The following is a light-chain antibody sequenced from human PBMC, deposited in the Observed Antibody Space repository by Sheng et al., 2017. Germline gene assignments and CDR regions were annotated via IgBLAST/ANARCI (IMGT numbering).Light chain of an antibody. CDR1: SSDVGAYNY. CDR2: DVI. CDR3: SSYTTSSTRI. V-gene: IGLV2-14*01. Sequence: QSALTQPASVSWSPGQSITISCTGTSSDVGAYNYVSWYQQHPGKAPKLMIYDVITRPSGVSNRFSGSKSGNTASLTISGLQAEDEADYYCSSYTTSSTRIFGGGTKLTVL. J-gene: IGLJ2*01.